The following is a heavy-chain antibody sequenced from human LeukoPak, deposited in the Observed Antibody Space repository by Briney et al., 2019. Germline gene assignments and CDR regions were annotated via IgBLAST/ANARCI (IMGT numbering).Heavy chain of an antibody. J-gene: IGHJ4*02. CDR1: GFTFSTYI. CDR2: ISSSSSTI. CDR3: ARDWARDGYKITDY. D-gene: IGHD5-24*01. V-gene: IGHV3-48*04. Sequence: GGSLRLSGAASGFTFSTYIMNWVGQAQGKGREWVSYISSSSSTIYYADSVKGRFTISRDNAKNSLYLQMNSLRAEDTAVYYCARDWARDGYKITDYWGQGTLVTVSS.